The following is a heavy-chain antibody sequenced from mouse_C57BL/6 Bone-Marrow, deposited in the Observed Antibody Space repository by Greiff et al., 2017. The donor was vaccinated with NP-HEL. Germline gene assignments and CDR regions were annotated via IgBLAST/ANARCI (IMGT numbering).Heavy chain of an antibody. V-gene: IGHV2-2*01. D-gene: IGHD2-10*01. CDR1: GFSLTSYG. Sequence: QVQLQQSGPGLVQPSQSLSITCTVSGFSLTSYGVHWVRQSPGKGLEWLGVIWSGGSTDYNAAFISRLSISKDNSKSQVFFKMNSLQADDTAIYYCARNPLLYYYAMDYWGQGTSVTVSS. J-gene: IGHJ4*01. CDR2: IWSGGST. CDR3: ARNPLLYYYAMDY.